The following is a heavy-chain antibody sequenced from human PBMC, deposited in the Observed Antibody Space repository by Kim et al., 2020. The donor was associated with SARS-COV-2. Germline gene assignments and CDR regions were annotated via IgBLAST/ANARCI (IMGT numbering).Heavy chain of an antibody. Sequence: GGSLRLSCAASGFSFHTFTMHWVRQAPGKGLEWVAVISYDGSHKYYADSVKGRITISRDNSKNTVSLQMNSLRGDDTAVYYCARGMSGANSCSDSWGQGT. CDR2: ISYDGSHK. CDR3: ARGMSGANSCSDS. J-gene: IGHJ5*01. V-gene: IGHV3-30*04. CDR1: GFSFHTFT. D-gene: IGHD1-26*01.